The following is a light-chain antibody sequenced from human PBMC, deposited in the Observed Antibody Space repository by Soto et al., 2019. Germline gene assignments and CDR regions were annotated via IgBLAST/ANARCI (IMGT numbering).Light chain of an antibody. CDR3: SSYTTTSTT. CDR1: INDIGSYHY. V-gene: IGLV2-14*01. CDR2: EVP. Sequence: QSVLTQPPSVSGSPGQSITISCTGTINDIGSYHYVAWYQHPPGKAPKLIISEVPLRPSGVSNRFSGSKSGNTASLTISGLQAEDEADYYCSSYTTTSTTFGGGTKVTVL. J-gene: IGLJ3*02.